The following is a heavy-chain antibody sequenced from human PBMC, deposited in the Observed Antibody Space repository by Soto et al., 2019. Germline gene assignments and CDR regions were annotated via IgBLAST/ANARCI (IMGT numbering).Heavy chain of an antibody. Sequence: PGGSLRLSCAASGVTFSSYGMHWVRQAPGKGLEWVAVISYDGSNKYYADSVKGRFTISRDNSKNTLYLQMNSLRAEDTAVYYCAKDRGSRLGTLFDYWGQGTLVTVSS. J-gene: IGHJ4*02. CDR3: AKDRGSRLGTLFDY. CDR1: GVTFSSYG. CDR2: ISYDGSNK. D-gene: IGHD7-27*01. V-gene: IGHV3-30*18.